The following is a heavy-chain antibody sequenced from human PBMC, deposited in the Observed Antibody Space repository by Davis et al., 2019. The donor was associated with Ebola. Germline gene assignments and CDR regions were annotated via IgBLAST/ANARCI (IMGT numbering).Heavy chain of an antibody. CDR3: TTLDILTAYVPYAMDV. Sequence: ASVKVSCKGSGYSFSDYYIHWVQGAPGKGLEWVGLVDPKAGKTVYAEKFRDRVTITADRSTDTVYMELSSLRFEDAAVYYCTTLDILTAYVPYAMDVWGQGTTVTVSS. D-gene: IGHD3-9*01. V-gene: IGHV1-69-2*01. J-gene: IGHJ6*02. CDR2: VDPKAGKT. CDR1: GYSFSDYY.